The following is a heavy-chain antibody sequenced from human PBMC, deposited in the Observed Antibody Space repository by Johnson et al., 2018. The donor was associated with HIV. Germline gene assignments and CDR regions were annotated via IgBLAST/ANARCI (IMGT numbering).Heavy chain of an antibody. J-gene: IGHJ3*02. D-gene: IGHD6-19*01. CDR3: AKFAVAGFDI. CDR1: GFTFSSYA. Sequence: QVQLVESGGGLVQPGGSLRLSCAASGFTFSSYAMHWVRQAPGKGLEWVAVISPDGRNTDYAEPLRGRVTISRDNSKNTLDLQMNSLRGEDTAVYYCAKFAVAGFDIWGQGTMVTVPS. V-gene: IGHV3-30-3*02. CDR2: ISPDGRNT.